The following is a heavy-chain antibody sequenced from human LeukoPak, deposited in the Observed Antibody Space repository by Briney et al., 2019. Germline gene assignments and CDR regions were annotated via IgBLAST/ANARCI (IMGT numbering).Heavy chain of an antibody. Sequence: PGRSLRLSCAASGFTFDDFAMHWVRQAPGKGLEWVSGINWNSGTIAYAVSVKGRFTISRDNAKNSLYLQMNSLRADDTALYYCVKEGEMGQNYYDSGRYYYYMDVWGKGTMVTVSS. J-gene: IGHJ6*03. CDR3: VKEGEMGQNYYDSGRYYYYMDV. V-gene: IGHV3-9*01. D-gene: IGHD3-10*01. CDR2: INWNSGTI. CDR1: GFTFDDFA.